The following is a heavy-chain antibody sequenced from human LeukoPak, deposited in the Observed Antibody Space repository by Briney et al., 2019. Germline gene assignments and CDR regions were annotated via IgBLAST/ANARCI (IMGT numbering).Heavy chain of an antibody. Sequence: SQTLSLTCTVSGGSLSSGSYYWSWIRQPAGKGLEWIVRIYTSGSTNYNPSLKSRVTISVDTSKNQFSLKLSSVTAADTAVYYCARGYCSSTSCQSGDYWGQGTLVTVSS. CDR2: IYTSGST. CDR1: GGSLSSGSYY. V-gene: IGHV4-61*02. D-gene: IGHD2-2*01. CDR3: ARGYCSSTSCQSGDY. J-gene: IGHJ4*02.